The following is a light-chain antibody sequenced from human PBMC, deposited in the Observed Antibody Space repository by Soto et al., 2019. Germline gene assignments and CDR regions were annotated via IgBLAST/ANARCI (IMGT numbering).Light chain of an antibody. CDR2: EVS. CDR1: SSDVGGYNY. V-gene: IGLV2-14*01. J-gene: IGLJ3*02. Sequence: QSALTQPPSVSGSPGQSITISCTGTSSDVGGYNYLSWYQQNPGKAPKVMIYEVSNRPSGVSNRFSGSKSGNTASLTISGLQAEDEADYYCSLYTTSGTPVFGGGTKLTVL. CDR3: SLYTTSGTPV.